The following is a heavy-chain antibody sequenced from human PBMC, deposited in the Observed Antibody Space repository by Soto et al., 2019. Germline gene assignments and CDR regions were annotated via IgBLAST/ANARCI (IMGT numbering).Heavy chain of an antibody. CDR1: GYTLTELS. Sequence: DSVKVSCKVSGYTLTELSMHWVRQAPGKGLEWMGGFDPEDGETIYAQKFQGRVTMTEDTSTETAYMELSSLRSEDTAVYYCATGGSSFGYLGQRTLVKVSS. J-gene: IGHJ4*02. D-gene: IGHD1-26*01. CDR3: ATGGSSFGY. CDR2: FDPEDGET. V-gene: IGHV1-24*01.